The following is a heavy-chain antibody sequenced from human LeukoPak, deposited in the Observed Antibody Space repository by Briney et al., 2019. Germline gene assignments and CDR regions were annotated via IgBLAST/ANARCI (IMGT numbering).Heavy chain of an antibody. CDR3: ARVVVGSYWDFDY. CDR1: GCSFPSYW. D-gene: IGHD1-26*01. Sequence: GESLQISFKGSGCSFPSYWIGWVRRLTGKRQELMGVIDPFDSDTKYSPSFQGRVTISADKSITTAYLHWSSLKAADTAMYYCARVVVGSYWDFDYWGQGTLVTASS. V-gene: IGHV5-51*01. J-gene: IGHJ4*02. CDR2: IDPFDSDT.